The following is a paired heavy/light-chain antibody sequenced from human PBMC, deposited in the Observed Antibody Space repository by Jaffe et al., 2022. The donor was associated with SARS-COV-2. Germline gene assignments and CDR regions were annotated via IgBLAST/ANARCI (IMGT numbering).Light chain of an antibody. Sequence: DIQMTQSPSSLSASVGDRVTITCRASRGISNYVAWLQQKPGKAPKSLIFAASSLQSGVPSKFSGSGSGTDFTLTISSLQPEDFATYYCQQYNTYPPTFGGGTKVEIK. V-gene: IGKV1-16*02. CDR2: AAS. CDR1: RGISNY. CDR3: QQYNTYPPT. J-gene: IGKJ4*01.
Heavy chain of an antibody. J-gene: IGHJ4*02. CDR3: ARDRRNSFFRLAAAAEFDY. CDR2: IKQDGSEK. CDR1: GFTFSSYW. Sequence: EVQLVESGGGLVQPGGSLRLSCAASGFTFSSYWMSWVRQAPGKGLEWVATIKQDGSEKYYVDSVKGRFTISRDNAKNSLYLQMNSLRAEDTAVYYCARDRRNSFFRLAAAAEFDYWGQGTLVTASS. V-gene: IGHV3-7*03. D-gene: IGHD6-13*01.